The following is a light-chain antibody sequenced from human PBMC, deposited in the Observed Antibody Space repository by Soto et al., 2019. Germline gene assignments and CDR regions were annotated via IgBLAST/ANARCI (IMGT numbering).Light chain of an antibody. Sequence: SALTQPASVSGSPGQSITISCTGTSSDVGTYNLVSWYQHHPGKAPKLIIYEDSKWPSGVSNRFPGSKSGNTASLTISGLQAEDEADYYCCSHAGSASWVFGGGTQLTVL. CDR2: EDS. J-gene: IGLJ3*02. CDR3: CSHAGSASWV. V-gene: IGLV2-23*01. CDR1: SSDVGTYNL.